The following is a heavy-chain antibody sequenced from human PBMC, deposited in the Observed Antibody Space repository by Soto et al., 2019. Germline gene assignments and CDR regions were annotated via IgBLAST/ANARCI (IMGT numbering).Heavy chain of an antibody. Sequence: GGSLRLSCAASGFPINVTYLSWVRQAPGKGLEWPSVLYADGSTYYIDSVKGRFRISRDNAKNTLYLQMDNLRADDTAMYFCARTAEGDTPRTHWYFDLWGRGTPVTVSS. CDR3: ARTAEGDTPRTHWYFDL. V-gene: IGHV3-53*01. CDR1: GFPINVTY. J-gene: IGHJ2*01. D-gene: IGHD6-25*01. CDR2: LYADGST.